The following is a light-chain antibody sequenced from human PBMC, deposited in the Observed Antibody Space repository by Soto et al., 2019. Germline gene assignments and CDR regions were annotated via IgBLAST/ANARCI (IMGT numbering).Light chain of an antibody. Sequence: QSALTQPASVSGSPGQSITISCTGTSSDVGAYNYVSWYQQHPGRAPKLIIYEVSDRPSGISDRFSGSKSGNTASLTISGLRSEDEADYYCAAWDDSLSGYVFGTGTKVTVL. CDR3: AAWDDSLSGYV. CDR2: EVS. CDR1: SSDVGAYNY. V-gene: IGLV2-14*01. J-gene: IGLJ1*01.